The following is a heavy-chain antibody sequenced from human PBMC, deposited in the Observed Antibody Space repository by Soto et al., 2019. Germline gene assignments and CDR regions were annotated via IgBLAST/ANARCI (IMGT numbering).Heavy chain of an antibody. V-gene: IGHV3-30-3*01. CDR1: GFTVSTYS. CDR2: MSYDGTTK. D-gene: IGHD1-1*01. CDR3: VRCWGTGDGSTLGYNWFDP. Sequence: QVQVMESGGGVVQPGRSLRLSCAASGFTVSTYSMHWVRQAPGKGLECVALMSYDGTTKDYADSVKGLFTISRDNSKNTLYLQMNSLTTEDTAVYYCVRCWGTGDGSTLGYNWFDPWGQGTLVTVSS. J-gene: IGHJ5*02.